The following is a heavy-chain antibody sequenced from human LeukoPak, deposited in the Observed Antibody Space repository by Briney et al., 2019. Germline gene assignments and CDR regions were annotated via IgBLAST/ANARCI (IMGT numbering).Heavy chain of an antibody. CDR1: GSTFSSYE. CDR3: TTYGSGRKFDY. V-gene: IGHV3-15*04. D-gene: IGHD3-10*01. J-gene: IGHJ4*02. Sequence: GESLRLSCAASGSTFSSYEMNWVRQIPGKGLEWVGRIESKTDGGTTDYAAPVKGRFTISRDDSTNTLYLQMNSLKSEDTAVYYCTTYGSGRKFDYWGQGILVTVSS. CDR2: IESKTDGGTT.